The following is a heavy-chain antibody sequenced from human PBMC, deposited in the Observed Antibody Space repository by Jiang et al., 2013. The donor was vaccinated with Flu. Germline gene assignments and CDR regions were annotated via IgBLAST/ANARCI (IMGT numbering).Heavy chain of an antibody. J-gene: IGHJ4*02. CDR3: ARALHLGELSFFDY. D-gene: IGHD3-16*02. CDR2: YDGSNK. V-gene: IGHV3-30*01. Sequence: YDGSNKYYADSVKGRFTISRDNSKNTLYLQMNSLRAEDTAVYYCARALHLGELSFFDYWGQGTLVTVSS.